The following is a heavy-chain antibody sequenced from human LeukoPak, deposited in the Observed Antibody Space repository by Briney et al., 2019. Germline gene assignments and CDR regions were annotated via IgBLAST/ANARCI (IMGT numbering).Heavy chain of an antibody. CDR1: GYSITSGYY. CDR2: IYHSGST. D-gene: IGHD5-18*01. CDR3: ARKGYSYSYFDY. V-gene: IGHV4-38-2*01. J-gene: IGHJ4*02. Sequence: SETLSLTCAVSGYSITSGYYWGWIRQPPGKGLEWIGSIYHSGSTYYNPSLKSRVTISVDTSKNQFSLKLSSVPAADTAMYYCARKGYSYSYFDYWGQGTLVTVSS.